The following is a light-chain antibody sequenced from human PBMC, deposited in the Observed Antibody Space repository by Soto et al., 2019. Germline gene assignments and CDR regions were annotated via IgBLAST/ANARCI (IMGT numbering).Light chain of an antibody. CDR1: QSIRNY. Sequence: EIVLKQSPGTLSLSPGERATLSCRASQSIRNYLAWYQHKPGQTPRLLIYDASNRASGVPARFSGSGSGTEFTLWISSLEPEDFAVYYCHQRSTWPQGTFGPGTKVDI. V-gene: IGKV3-11*01. CDR3: HQRSTWPQGT. J-gene: IGKJ3*01. CDR2: DAS.